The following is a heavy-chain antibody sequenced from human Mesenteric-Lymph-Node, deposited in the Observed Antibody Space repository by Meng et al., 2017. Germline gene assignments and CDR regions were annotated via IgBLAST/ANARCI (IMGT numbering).Heavy chain of an antibody. CDR3: ARSEKYGDYFGYLYYYGMDV. D-gene: IGHD4-17*01. CDR1: GYSISSGHY. CDR2: LYPSGST. V-gene: IGHV4-38-2*02. J-gene: IGHJ6*02. Sequence: GSLRLSCNVSGYSISSGHYWGWIRQNPGKGLEWIGGLYPSGSTYYNPSLKSRVTISVDTSKNQFSLKVSSVSAADTAVYYCARSEKYGDYFGYLYYYGMDVWGQGTTVTVSS.